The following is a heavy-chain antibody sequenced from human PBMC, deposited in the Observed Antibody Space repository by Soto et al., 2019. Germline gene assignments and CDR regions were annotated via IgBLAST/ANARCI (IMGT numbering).Heavy chain of an antibody. V-gene: IGHV1-2*02. CDR3: ARDRSVLRFFEWPSTGLDV. D-gene: IGHD3-3*01. CDR1: GYTFTGYY. J-gene: IGHJ6*02. CDR2: INPNSGGT. Sequence: ASVKVSCKASGYTFTGYYMHWVRQAPGQGLEWMGWINPNSGGTNYAQKFQGRVTMTRDTSISTAYMELSRLRSADPAEYYCARDRSVLRFFEWPSTGLDVWGQGTTVTVSS.